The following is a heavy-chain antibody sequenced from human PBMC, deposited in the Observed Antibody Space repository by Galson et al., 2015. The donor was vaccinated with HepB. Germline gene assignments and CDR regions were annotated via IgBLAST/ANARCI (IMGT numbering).Heavy chain of an antibody. Sequence: SLRLSCAASGFTFSNAWMSWVRQAPGKGLEWVGRIKSKTDGGTTDYAAPVKGRFTISRDDSKNTLYLQMNSLKTEDTAVYYCTTHPPNDYGDYPAGTLFDYWGQGTLVTVSS. CDR2: IKSKTDGGTT. CDR1: GFTFSNAW. CDR3: TTHPPNDYGDYPAGTLFDY. J-gene: IGHJ4*02. V-gene: IGHV3-15*01. D-gene: IGHD4-17*01.